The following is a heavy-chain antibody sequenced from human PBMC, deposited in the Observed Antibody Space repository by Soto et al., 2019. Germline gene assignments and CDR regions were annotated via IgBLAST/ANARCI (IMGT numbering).Heavy chain of an antibody. CDR3: ASLINSSSWYGAFDI. D-gene: IGHD6-13*01. Sequence: QVQLVQSGAEVKKPGSSVKVSCKASGGTFSSYAISWVRQAPGQGLEWMGGIIPIFGTANYAQKFQGRVTITADESTSKAYVELSSLRSEDTVVYYCASLINSSSWYGAFDIWGQGTMVTVSS. CDR1: GGTFSSYA. J-gene: IGHJ3*02. CDR2: IIPIFGTA. V-gene: IGHV1-69*12.